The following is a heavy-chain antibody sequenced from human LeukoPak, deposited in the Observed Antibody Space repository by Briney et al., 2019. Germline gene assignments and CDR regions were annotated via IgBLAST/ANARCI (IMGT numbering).Heavy chain of an antibody. J-gene: IGHJ4*02. CDR2: IYPDDSDT. D-gene: IGHD5-24*01. CDR3: ARRMATINYFDY. V-gene: IGHV5-51*01. CDR1: GYRFTSYW. Sequence: GESLKISCKGSGYRFTSYWIGWVRQVPGKGLEWMGIIYPDDSDTRYSPSFQGQVTISADKSISTAYLQWSSLKASDTAVYYCARRMATINYFDYWGQGTLVTVSS.